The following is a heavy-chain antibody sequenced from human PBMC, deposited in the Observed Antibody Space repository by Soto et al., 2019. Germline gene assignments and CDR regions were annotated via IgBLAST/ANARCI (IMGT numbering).Heavy chain of an antibody. D-gene: IGHD1-1*01. CDR3: ARGNDYTQIASYHYGLDV. Sequence: SETLSRTCTVSGGSVTSYYWSWIRQPPGKGMEWIGYLYYSGSTSYNPSLKSRVTMSVDMSKNQFSLTLTSVTAADTAVYYCARGNDYTQIASYHYGLDVWGQGTTVTVSS. V-gene: IGHV4-59*02. CDR2: LYYSGST. CDR1: GGSVTSYY. J-gene: IGHJ6*02.